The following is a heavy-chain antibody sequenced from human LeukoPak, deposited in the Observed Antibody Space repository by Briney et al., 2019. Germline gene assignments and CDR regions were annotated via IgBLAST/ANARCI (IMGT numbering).Heavy chain of an antibody. Sequence: GASVKVSCKASGYTFTSYGISWVRQAPGQGLEWMGWISAYNGNTNYAQKLQGRVTMTTDTSTSTAYMELRSLRSDDTAVYYCARAARYSSSRTAPDAFDIWGQGTMVTVSS. CDR3: ARAARYSSSRTAPDAFDI. J-gene: IGHJ3*02. D-gene: IGHD6-13*01. V-gene: IGHV1-18*01. CDR1: GYTFTSYG. CDR2: ISAYNGNT.